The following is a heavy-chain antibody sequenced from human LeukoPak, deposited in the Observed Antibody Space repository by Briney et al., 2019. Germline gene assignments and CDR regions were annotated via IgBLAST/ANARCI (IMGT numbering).Heavy chain of an antibody. CDR1: GYTFTGYY. CDR2: INTNTGNP. J-gene: IGHJ4*02. V-gene: IGHV7-4-1*02. Sequence: GASVKVSCKASGYTFTGYYMHWVRQAPGQGLEWMGWINTNTGNPTYAQGFTGRFVFSLDTSVSTAYLQISSLKAEDTAVYYCARDCIHYYDSSGLDYWGQGTLVTVSS. D-gene: IGHD3-22*01. CDR3: ARDCIHYYDSSGLDY.